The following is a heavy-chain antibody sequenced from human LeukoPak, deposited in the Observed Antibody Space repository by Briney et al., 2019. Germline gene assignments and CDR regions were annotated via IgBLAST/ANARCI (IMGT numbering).Heavy chain of an antibody. Sequence: PGGSLRLSCAASGFTFTNHGMSWVRQALGKGLEWVSAITGSGDRTYYADSVKGRFTISRDNSKNTLYLQMNSLRAEDTAVYYCAKGYSGNFDYWGQGTLATVSS. CDR1: GFTFTNHG. CDR2: ITGSGDRT. D-gene: IGHD5-12*01. CDR3: AKGYSGNFDY. V-gene: IGHV3-23*01. J-gene: IGHJ4*02.